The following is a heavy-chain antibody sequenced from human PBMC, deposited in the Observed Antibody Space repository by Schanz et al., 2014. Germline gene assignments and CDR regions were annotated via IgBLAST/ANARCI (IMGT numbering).Heavy chain of an antibody. V-gene: IGHV3-53*01. Sequence: EVQLVESGGGLIQPGGSLRLSCAVSGFTVNTNYMSWVRQAPGKGLEWISSMYINSGSTQYAASVKGRFIISRDSSKNPLFLQMNSLTAEDTAVYFCARDGGREGDNLACDVWGQGTLVTVSS. J-gene: IGHJ3*01. CDR2: MYINSGST. D-gene: IGHD2-15*01. CDR1: GFTVNTNY. CDR3: ARDGGREGDNLACDV.